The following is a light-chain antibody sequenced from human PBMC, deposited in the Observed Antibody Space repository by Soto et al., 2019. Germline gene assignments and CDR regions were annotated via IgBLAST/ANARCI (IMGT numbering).Light chain of an antibody. J-gene: IGKJ1*01. CDR1: QSLLHSNGFNY. Sequence: EIVMTQSPLSLPVTPGESASISCRSSQSLLHSNGFNYLDWYLQKPGQSPKLLIYMGSNRASGVPDRFSGSASGTDFTMRISRVEAEDVGIYYCMQAVQTPWTFGQGTKVEFK. CDR3: MQAVQTPWT. V-gene: IGKV2-28*01. CDR2: MGS.